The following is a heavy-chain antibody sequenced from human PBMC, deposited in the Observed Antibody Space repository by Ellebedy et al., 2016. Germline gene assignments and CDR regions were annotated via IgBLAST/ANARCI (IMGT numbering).Heavy chain of an antibody. CDR1: GGTFSSYA. CDR2: IIPIFGTA. J-gene: IGHJ6*02. V-gene: IGHV1-69*06. Sequence: SVKVSCXASGGTFSSYAISWVRQAPGQGLEWMGGIIPIFGTANYAQKFQGRVTITADKSTSTAYMELSSLRSEDTAVYYCARPREDMDIVVVPAGEYYGMDVWGQGTTVTVSS. D-gene: IGHD2-2*03. CDR3: ARPREDMDIVVVPAGEYYGMDV.